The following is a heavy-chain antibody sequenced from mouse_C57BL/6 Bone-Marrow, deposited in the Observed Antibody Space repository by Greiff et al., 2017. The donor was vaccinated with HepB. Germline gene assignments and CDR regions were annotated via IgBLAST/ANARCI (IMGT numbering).Heavy chain of an antibody. CDR3: ARGGTSDAMDY. D-gene: IGHD5-1*01. CDR2: IDPSDSYT. Sequence: VQLQQPGAELVMPGASVKLSCKASGYTFTSYWMHWVKQRPGQGLEWIGEIDPSDSYTNYNQKFKGKSTLTVDKSSSTAYMQLSSLTSEDSAVYYCARGGTSDAMDYWGQGTSVTVSS. V-gene: IGHV1-69*01. J-gene: IGHJ4*01. CDR1: GYTFTSYW.